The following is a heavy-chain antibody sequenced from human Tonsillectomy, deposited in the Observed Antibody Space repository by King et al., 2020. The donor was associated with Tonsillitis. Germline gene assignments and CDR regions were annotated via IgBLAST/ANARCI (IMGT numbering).Heavy chain of an antibody. D-gene: IGHD4-17*01. Sequence: VQLVESGGGLVQPGGSLRLSCVASGFIFSTYAMNWVRQAPGKGLEWVSAISGGGDNTHYADSVKGRFTISRDNFKNTVYLQMNSLRAEDTAVYYCAKDWTTVTTLTDAFEFWGQGTMVTVSS. V-gene: IGHV3-23*04. J-gene: IGHJ3*01. CDR2: ISGGGDNT. CDR1: GFIFSTYA. CDR3: AKDWTTVTTLTDAFEF.